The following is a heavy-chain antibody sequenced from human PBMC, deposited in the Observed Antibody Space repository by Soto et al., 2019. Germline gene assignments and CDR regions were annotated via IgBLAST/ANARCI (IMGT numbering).Heavy chain of an antibody. J-gene: IGHJ6*02. D-gene: IGHD2-21*02. CDR1: GSSISHNY. V-gene: IGHV4-59*01. CDR2: IDYSGRT. CDR3: NVGDGIEVDV. Sequence: QMQLQESGPGLVKPSETLSLTCSVSGSSISHNYWSWIRLPPGGGLEWIGFIDYSGRTTYNPSFTSQISMSVATSKNQSSLKLDLVTAAETSLYYSNVGDGIEVDVRGQGTTVIVSS.